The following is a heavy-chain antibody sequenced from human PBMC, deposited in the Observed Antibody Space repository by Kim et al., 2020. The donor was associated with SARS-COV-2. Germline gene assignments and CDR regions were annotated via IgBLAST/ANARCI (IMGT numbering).Heavy chain of an antibody. CDR1: YFTFNLYG. V-gene: IGHV3-33*08. J-gene: IGHJ4*02. Sequence: GGSLRLSCEASYFTFNLYGMHWVRQAPGKGLEWVALIWNDGSTVHYGDSVKGRFTVSRDNSQNTLYLHMDSLTVDDTAVYYCARDAGDWDRDDNFRPRYYFDSWGLGTLVTVSS. CDR2: IWNDGSTV. D-gene: IGHD3-16*01. CDR3: ARDAGDWDRDDNFRPRYYFDS.